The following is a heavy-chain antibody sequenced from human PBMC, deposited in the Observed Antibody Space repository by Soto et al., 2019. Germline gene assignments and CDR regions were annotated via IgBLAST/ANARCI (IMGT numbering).Heavy chain of an antibody. D-gene: IGHD3-9*01. J-gene: IGHJ5*02. CDR1: GYTFTSYY. V-gene: IGHV1-46*01. CDR3: ARGRANYDMDWFDP. Sequence: XSVKVSCKASGYTFTSYYMHLVRQAPGQGLECMGIINPSGGSTSYSQKFQGRVTMTRDTSTSTVYMELSSLRSEDTAVYYCARGRANYDMDWFDPWGKGTLVT. CDR2: INPSGGST.